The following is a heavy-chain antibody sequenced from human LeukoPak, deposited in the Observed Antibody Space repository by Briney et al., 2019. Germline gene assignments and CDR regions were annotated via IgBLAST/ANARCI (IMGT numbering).Heavy chain of an antibody. V-gene: IGHV4-59*12. CDR1: GGSISSYY. Sequence: SETLSLTCTVSGGSISSYYWGWIRQPPGKGLEWIGYIYYSGSTYYNPSLKSRVTISVDTSKNQSSLKLSSVTAADTAVYYCAREGPGYCSSTSCLDAFDIWGQGTMVTVSS. D-gene: IGHD2-2*01. CDR2: IYYSGST. CDR3: AREGPGYCSSTSCLDAFDI. J-gene: IGHJ3*02.